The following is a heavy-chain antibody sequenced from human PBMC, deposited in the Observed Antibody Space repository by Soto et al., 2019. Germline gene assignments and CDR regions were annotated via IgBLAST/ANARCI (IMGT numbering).Heavy chain of an antibody. CDR1: GFTFSSYG. CDR3: ARELRGYTYFAYYGMDV. D-gene: IGHD5-18*01. J-gene: IGHJ6*02. V-gene: IGHV3-33*01. Sequence: QVHLVESGGGVVQPGRSLRLSCVASGFTFSSYGMHWVRQAPGKGLEWVAVIWFDGSNKYYADSVKGRFTISRDTSXNSXYLQMNCLRAEDTAVYYCARELRGYTYFAYYGMDVWGQGTTVTVSS. CDR2: IWFDGSNK.